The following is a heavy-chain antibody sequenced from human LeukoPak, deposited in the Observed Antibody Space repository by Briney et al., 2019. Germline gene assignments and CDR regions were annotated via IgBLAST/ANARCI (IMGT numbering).Heavy chain of an antibody. CDR2: ISVYSDNA. D-gene: IGHD5-12*01. J-gene: IGHJ4*02. Sequence: ASVKVSCKASGGTFSSYAVSWVRQAPGQGLEWMGWISVYSDNAYYAQKFQGRVTMTTDTSTSTAYMELRSLRSDDTAVYYCARGGGYVPFDYWGQGTLVTVSS. CDR1: GGTFSSYA. V-gene: IGHV1-18*01. CDR3: ARGGGYVPFDY.